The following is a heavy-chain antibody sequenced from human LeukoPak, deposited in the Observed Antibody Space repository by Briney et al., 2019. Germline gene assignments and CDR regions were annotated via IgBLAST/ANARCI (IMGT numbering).Heavy chain of an antibody. J-gene: IGHJ4*02. D-gene: IGHD2-15*01. CDR3: ARAGRPDHTERKIVVVVAATSSLLDY. CDR2: INHSGST. Sequence: PGGSLRLSCAASGFTFSSYSMNWIRQPPGKGLEWIGEINHSGSTNYNPSLKSRVTISVDTSKNQFSLKLSSVTAADTAVYYCARAGRPDHTERKIVVVVAATSSLLDYWGQGTLVTVSS. CDR1: GFTFSSYS. V-gene: IGHV4-34*01.